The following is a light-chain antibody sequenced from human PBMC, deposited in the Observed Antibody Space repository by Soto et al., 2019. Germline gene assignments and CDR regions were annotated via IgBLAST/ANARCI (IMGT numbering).Light chain of an antibody. Sequence: QSVLTQPASVSGSPGQSITISCSGTNSDIGSYDYVSWYQHHPGTAPQLIIFEVTYRYSGVSGRSSASKSANTASLTISGLQPEDEAVYYCSSYSSIPPHVLFGGGTKLTVL. CDR3: SSYSSIPPHVL. V-gene: IGLV2-14*01. CDR2: EVT. J-gene: IGLJ2*01. CDR1: NSDIGSYDY.